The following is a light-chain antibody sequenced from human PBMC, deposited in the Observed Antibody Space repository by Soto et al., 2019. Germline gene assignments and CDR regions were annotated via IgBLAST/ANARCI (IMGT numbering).Light chain of an antibody. Sequence: QSALTQPPSASGSPGQSVTISCTGTSSDVGGYNYVSWYQQHPGKAPKLLVYEVSTRPSGVTDRFSGSKSGHTASLTVSGLQAEDEADYYCNSYAGSNNWVFGGGTKLTVL. J-gene: IGLJ2*01. CDR2: EVS. CDR1: SSDVGGYNY. V-gene: IGLV2-8*01. CDR3: NSYAGSNNWV.